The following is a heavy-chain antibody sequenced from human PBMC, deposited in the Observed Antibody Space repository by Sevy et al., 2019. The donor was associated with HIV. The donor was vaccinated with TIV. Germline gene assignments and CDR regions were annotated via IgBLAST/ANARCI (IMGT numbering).Heavy chain of an antibody. CDR1: GFTFSSYW. CDR2: IKQDGSEK. Sequence: GGSLRLSCAASGFTFSSYWMSWVRQAPGKGLEWVANIKQDGSEKYYGDSVKGRFTISRDNAKNSLYLQMNSLRAEDTAVYYCARVVSPSPPPPWFDYWGQGTLVTVSS. J-gene: IGHJ4*02. V-gene: IGHV3-7*03. CDR3: ARVVSPSPPPPWFDY.